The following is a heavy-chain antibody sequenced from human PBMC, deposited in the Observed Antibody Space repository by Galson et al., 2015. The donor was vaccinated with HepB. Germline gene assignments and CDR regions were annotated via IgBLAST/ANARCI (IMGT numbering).Heavy chain of an antibody. J-gene: IGHJ6*02. Sequence: SVKVSCKASGYTFTVYYIHWVRQAPGQGLEWMGWINPNSGDTNYAQKFQDWVTMTTDTSINTAYMELSRLRSDDTAVYYCARSIRRGAVEYPRIYYYYGMDVWGQGTTVTVSS. CDR3: ARSIRRGAVEYPRIYYYYGMDV. V-gene: IGHV1-2*04. D-gene: IGHD2/OR15-2a*01. CDR1: GYTFTVYY. CDR2: INPNSGDT.